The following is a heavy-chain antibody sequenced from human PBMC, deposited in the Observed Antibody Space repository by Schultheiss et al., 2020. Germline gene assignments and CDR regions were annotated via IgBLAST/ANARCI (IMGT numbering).Heavy chain of an antibody. V-gene: IGHV4-59*01. CDR2: IYYSGST. Sequence: SQPLSLTCAVYGGSFSGYYWSWIRQPPGKGLEWIGYIYYSGSTNYNPSLKSRVTISVDTSKNQFSLKLSSVTAADTALYYCAKEVSGRQLVFGMDVWGQGTTVTVSS. CDR3: AKEVSGRQLVFGMDV. CDR1: GGSFSGYY. J-gene: IGHJ6*02. D-gene: IGHD6-13*01.